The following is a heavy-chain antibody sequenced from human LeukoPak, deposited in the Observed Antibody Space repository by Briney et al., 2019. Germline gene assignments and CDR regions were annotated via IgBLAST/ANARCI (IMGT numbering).Heavy chain of an antibody. CDR3: AREPPTADDAFDI. Sequence: GGSLRLSCAAAGFSPSSYSMNWVRQAPGKGLEWLSYISRSSGTILYADSVKGRFTISRDNAKNSLYLQMNSLRVEDTAVYYCAREPPTADDAFDIWGQGTMVTVSS. CDR2: ISRSSGTI. CDR1: GFSPSSYS. D-gene: IGHD6-13*01. V-gene: IGHV3-48*04. J-gene: IGHJ3*02.